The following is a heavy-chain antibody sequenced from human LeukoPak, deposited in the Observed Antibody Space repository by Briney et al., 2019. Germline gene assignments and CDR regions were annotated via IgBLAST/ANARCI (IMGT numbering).Heavy chain of an antibody. Sequence: PSETLSLTCTVSGGSNSSYYWSWIRQPPGKGLEWIGDIYYSGSTNYNPSLKSRVTISVDTSKNQFSLELSSVTAADTAVYYCARGSGPMVRGTIPFDYWGQGTLVTVSS. J-gene: IGHJ4*02. CDR1: GGSNSSYY. D-gene: IGHD3-10*01. V-gene: IGHV4-59*01. CDR2: IYYSGST. CDR3: ARGSGPMVRGTIPFDY.